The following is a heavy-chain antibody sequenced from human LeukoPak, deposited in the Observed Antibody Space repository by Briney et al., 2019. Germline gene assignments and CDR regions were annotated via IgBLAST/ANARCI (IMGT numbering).Heavy chain of an antibody. CDR1: GGSISSYY. Sequence: SETLSLTCTVTGGSISSYYWSWIRQPPRKGLEWIGYIYYTGSTNYNPSLKSRVTISVDTSKNQFSLKLSSVTAAHTAVYYCARQQLSQLYYFDNWGQGTLVTVSS. CDR3: ARQQLSQLYYFDN. CDR2: IYYTGST. V-gene: IGHV4-59*01. J-gene: IGHJ4*02. D-gene: IGHD6-13*01.